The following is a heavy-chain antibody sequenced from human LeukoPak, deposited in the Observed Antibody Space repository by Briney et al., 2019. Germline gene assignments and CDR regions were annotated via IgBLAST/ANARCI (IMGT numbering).Heavy chain of an antibody. V-gene: IGHV4-59*01. CDR1: GGSISSYY. CDR3: ARERIPYSSSPGAFDI. Sequence: PSETLSLTCTVSGGSISSYYWSWIRQPPGKGLEWIGYIYYSGSTNYNPSLKSRVTISVDTSKNQFSLKLSSVTAADTAVYYCARERIPYSSSPGAFDIWGQGTMVTASS. J-gene: IGHJ3*02. CDR2: IYYSGST. D-gene: IGHD6-6*01.